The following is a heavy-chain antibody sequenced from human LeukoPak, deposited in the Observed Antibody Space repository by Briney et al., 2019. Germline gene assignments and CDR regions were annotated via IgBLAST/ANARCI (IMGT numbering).Heavy chain of an antibody. D-gene: IGHD2-15*01. J-gene: IGHJ4*02. CDR3: ARDQRCSGGSCYSYNY. CDR1: GYTFNSYA. Sequence: GASVKVSCKASGYTFNSYAMNWVRQAPGEGLEWMGWMNTNTGNPTYAQGFTGRFVFSLDTSVSTAYLQISSLKAEDTAVYYCARDQRCSGGSCYSYNYWGQGTLVTVSS. V-gene: IGHV7-4-1*02. CDR2: MNTNTGNP.